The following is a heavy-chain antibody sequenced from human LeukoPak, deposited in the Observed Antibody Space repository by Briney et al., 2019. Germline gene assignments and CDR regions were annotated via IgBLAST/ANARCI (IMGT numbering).Heavy chain of an antibody. CDR1: GFTFSNYA. CDR2: ISYDGRNK. Sequence: GGSLRLSCAASGFTFSNYAMHWVRQAPGKGLEWMSVISYDGRNKYFADSVKGRFIISRDNAKSSLHLQMSSLRAEDAAVYYCVKPYYFSSGSLNWGQGTLVTVSS. CDR3: VKPYYFSSGSLN. V-gene: IGHV3-30*04. D-gene: IGHD3-10*01. J-gene: IGHJ4*02.